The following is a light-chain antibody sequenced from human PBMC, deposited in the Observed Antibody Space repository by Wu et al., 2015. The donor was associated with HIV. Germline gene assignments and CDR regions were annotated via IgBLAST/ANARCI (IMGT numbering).Light chain of an antibody. Sequence: KVLTQSPATLSVSPGERATLSCRASQSVSNDLAWYQQKPGQAPRLLIYGASTRATGIPARFSGSGSGTEFTLTISSLQSEDFAVYYCQQYNDWRTFGQGTKV. CDR1: QSVSND. J-gene: IGKJ1*01. CDR3: QQYNDWRT. V-gene: IGKV3-15*01. CDR2: GAS.